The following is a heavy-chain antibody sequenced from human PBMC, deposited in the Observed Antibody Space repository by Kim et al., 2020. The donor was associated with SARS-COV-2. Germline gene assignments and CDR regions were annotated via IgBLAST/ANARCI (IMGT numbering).Heavy chain of an antibody. V-gene: IGHV1-2*05. D-gene: IGHD3-16*01. Sequence: ASVKVSCKASGYTFTDFYIHWVRQAPGQGLEWVGRINPKNGGTNYAQKFQDRVTMSRDTSISTAYMELSRLISDDTVVYYCARGGGVETPSYPFDLWGQGTMVTVSS. CDR1: GYTFTDFY. CDR2: INPKNGGT. CDR3: ARGGGVETPSYPFDL. J-gene: IGHJ3*01.